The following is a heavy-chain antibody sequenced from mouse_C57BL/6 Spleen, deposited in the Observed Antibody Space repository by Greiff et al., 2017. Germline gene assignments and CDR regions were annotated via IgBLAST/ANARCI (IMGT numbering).Heavy chain of an antibody. CDR1: GFNIKDYY. CDR2: IDPEAGET. CDR3: ARGGDYDVPWFAY. V-gene: IGHV14-2*01. Sequence: EVQLQQSGAELVKPGASVKLSCTASGFNIKDYYMHWVKQRTEQGLEWIGRIDPEAGETKYAPKFQGKATITADTSSNTAYLQLSSLTSEDTAFYYCARGGDYDVPWFAYWGQGTLVTVSA. J-gene: IGHJ3*01. D-gene: IGHD2-4*01.